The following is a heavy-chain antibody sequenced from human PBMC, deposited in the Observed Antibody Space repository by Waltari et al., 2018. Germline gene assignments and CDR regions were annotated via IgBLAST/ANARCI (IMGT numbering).Heavy chain of an antibody. CDR3: ARHLGWGNYFYMDV. CDR1: DGPITDYH. V-gene: IGHV4-59*01. J-gene: IGHJ6*03. Sequence: QVQLQESGPGLVKPSETLSLTCSVSDGPITDYHWSWIRQPPGKALEWIGYIENSGNTNNNPSLKSRVTMSRDTSKNQVSLNVNSVTAADTAVYYCARHLGWGNYFYMDVWGKGSTVIVSS. D-gene: IGHD6-19*01. CDR2: IENSGNT.